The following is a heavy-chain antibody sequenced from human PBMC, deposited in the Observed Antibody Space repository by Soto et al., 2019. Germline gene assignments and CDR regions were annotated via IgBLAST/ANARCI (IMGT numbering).Heavy chain of an antibody. Sequence: QVQLVESGGGVVQPGRSLRVSCAASGFAFSTYGMHWVRQAPGKGLKWVAVIWFDGSIKYYADSVKGRFTISRDNSKDTRFLQMNSLRAEDTAVYYCARASGPFDYWGQGTLVTVSS. CDR1: GFAFSTYG. V-gene: IGHV3-33*01. J-gene: IGHJ4*02. D-gene: IGHD6-25*01. CDR3: ARASGPFDY. CDR2: IWFDGSIK.